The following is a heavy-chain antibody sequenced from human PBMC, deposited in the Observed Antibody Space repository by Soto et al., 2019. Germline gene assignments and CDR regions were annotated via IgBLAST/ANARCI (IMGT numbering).Heavy chain of an antibody. CDR3: ARTGERWILGYYFDY. V-gene: IGHV4-31*03. D-gene: IGHD2-2*03. Sequence: SETLSLTCTVSGGSISSGCYYWNWIRQHPGKGLEWIGYIYYSGSTYYNPSLKSRVTISVDTSKNQFSLKLSSVTAADTAVYYCARTGERWILGYYFDYWGQGTLVTVSS. CDR1: GGSISSGCYY. J-gene: IGHJ4*02. CDR2: IYYSGST.